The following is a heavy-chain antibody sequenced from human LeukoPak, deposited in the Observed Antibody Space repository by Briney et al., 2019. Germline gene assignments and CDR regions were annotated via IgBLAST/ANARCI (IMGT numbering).Heavy chain of an antibody. CDR3: ARGNVLLWFRELRSYYFDY. CDR2: IYYSGST. CDR1: GGSISSSSYY. V-gene: IGHV4-39*01. J-gene: IGHJ4*02. D-gene: IGHD3-10*01. Sequence: SETLSLTCTVSGGSISSSSYYWGWIRQPPGKGLEWIGSIYYSGSTYYNPSLKSRVTISVHTSKNQFSLKLSSVTAADTAVYYCARGNVLLWFRELRSYYFDYWGQGTLVTVSS.